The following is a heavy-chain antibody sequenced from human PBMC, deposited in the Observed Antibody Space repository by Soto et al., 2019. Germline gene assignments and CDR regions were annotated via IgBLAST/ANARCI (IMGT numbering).Heavy chain of an antibody. CDR2: INPSGVGI. J-gene: IGHJ5*02. CDR1: GYIFINYY. CDR3: ARDINTVRFYDTSGYLNWFDP. D-gene: IGHD3-22*01. Sequence: GASVKVSCKASGYIFINYYMHWVRQAPGQVLEWMGIINPSGVGISYAQKFQGRVTLTSDTSTTTVYMELSSLRSEDTAVYYCARDINTVRFYDTSGYLNWFDPWGQGTLVTVSS. V-gene: IGHV1-46*03.